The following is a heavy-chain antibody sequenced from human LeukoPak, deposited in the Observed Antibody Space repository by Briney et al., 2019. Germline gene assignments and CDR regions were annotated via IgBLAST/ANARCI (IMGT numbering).Heavy chain of an antibody. D-gene: IGHD5/OR15-5a*01. CDR2: IIPIFGTA. V-gene: IGHV1-69*05. J-gene: IGHJ3*02. Sequence: ASVKVSCKASRGTFSSYAISWVRQAPGQGLEWMGGIIPIFGTANYAQKFQGRVTITTDESTSTAYMELSSLRSEDTAVYYCASVYGQSGDDDAFDIWGQGTMVTVSS. CDR3: ASVYGQSGDDDAFDI. CDR1: RGTFSSYA.